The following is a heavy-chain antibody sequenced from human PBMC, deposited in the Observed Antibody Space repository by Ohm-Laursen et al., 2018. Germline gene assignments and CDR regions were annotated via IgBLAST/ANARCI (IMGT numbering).Heavy chain of an antibody. CDR1: GGSFSGYY. Sequence: SRTLSFTCAVFGGSFSGYYWSWIRQPPGKGLEWIGEINHSGSTNYNPSLKSRVTISVDTSKIQFSLMLSSVTAADTAAYYCARAKGFGPIPFDYWGQGTLVTVSS. D-gene: IGHD3-10*01. CDR3: ARAKGFGPIPFDY. V-gene: IGHV4-34*01. CDR2: INHSGST. J-gene: IGHJ4*02.